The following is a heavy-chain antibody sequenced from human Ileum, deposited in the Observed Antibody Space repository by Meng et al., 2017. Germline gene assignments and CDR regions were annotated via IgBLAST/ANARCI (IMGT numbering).Heavy chain of an antibody. CDR2: INTDGSDT. V-gene: IGHV3-74*01. Sequence: EEAVVESGGGLIQPGGALRLSCAASGFTFSRYWMHWVRQAPGKGLVGVARINTDGSDTRYADSVKGRFTISRDNAQNMVYLQMNSLRAEDTAVYYCARDKPHNWFDPWGQGTLVTVSS. J-gene: IGHJ5*02. CDR1: GFTFSRYW. CDR3: ARDKPHNWFDP.